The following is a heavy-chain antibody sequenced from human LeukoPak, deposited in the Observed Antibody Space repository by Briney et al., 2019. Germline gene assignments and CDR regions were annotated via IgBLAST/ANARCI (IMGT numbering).Heavy chain of an antibody. J-gene: IGHJ6*03. CDR3: ARHIGGGIEDMDV. CDR2: IYVTGT. CDR1: GGSISIYY. D-gene: IGHD3-16*02. Sequence: SETLSLTCTVSGGSISIYYWSWIRQPPGKGLEWIGYIYVTGTRYNPYLQSRVTISVDRSRNQFFLKMSSVTAADTAVYYCARHIGGGIEDMDVWGKGTKVIVSS. V-gene: IGHV4-59*08.